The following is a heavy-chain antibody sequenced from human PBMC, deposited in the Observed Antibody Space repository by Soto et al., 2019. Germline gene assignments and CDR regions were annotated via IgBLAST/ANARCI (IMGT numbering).Heavy chain of an antibody. D-gene: IGHD6-13*01. J-gene: IGHJ4*02. CDR2: ISSGSSYI. Sequence: PXVSLRLSCAASGFTFSSYSMNWVRQAPGKGLEWVSSISSGSSYIYYADSVKGRFTISRDNAKNSLYLQMNSPRAEDTAVYYCAREGYSSSWSYFDYWGQGALVTVSS. CDR3: AREGYSSSWSYFDY. V-gene: IGHV3-21*01. CDR1: GFTFSSYS.